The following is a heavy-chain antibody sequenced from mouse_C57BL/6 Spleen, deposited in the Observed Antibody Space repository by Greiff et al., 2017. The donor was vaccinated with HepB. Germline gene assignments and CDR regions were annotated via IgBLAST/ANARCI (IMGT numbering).Heavy chain of an antibody. Sequence: QVQLQQSGPGLVAPSQSLSITCTVSGFSLTSYGVDWVRQSPGKGLEWLGVIWGVGSTNYNSALKSRLSISKDNSKSQVFLKMNSLQTDDTAMYYCATSTGTRAMDYWGQGTSVTVSS. CDR3: ATSTGTRAMDY. CDR2: IWGVGST. CDR1: GFSLTSYG. J-gene: IGHJ4*01. D-gene: IGHD4-1*02. V-gene: IGHV2-6*01.